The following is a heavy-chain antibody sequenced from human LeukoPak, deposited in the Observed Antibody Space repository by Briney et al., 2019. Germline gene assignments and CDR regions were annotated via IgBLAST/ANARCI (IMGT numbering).Heavy chain of an antibody. CDR3: AKGVVVVAAKYYFDY. D-gene: IGHD2-15*01. CDR2: ISGSGTNT. J-gene: IGHJ4*02. Sequence: GGTLRLSCVASGFTFRSHGMSWVRQAPGKGLKWVSGISGSGTNTYYADSVKGRFTISRDNSKNTLYLQMNSLRAEDTAVYYCAKGVVVVAAKYYFDYWGQGTLVTVSS. V-gene: IGHV3-23*01. CDR1: GFTFRSHG.